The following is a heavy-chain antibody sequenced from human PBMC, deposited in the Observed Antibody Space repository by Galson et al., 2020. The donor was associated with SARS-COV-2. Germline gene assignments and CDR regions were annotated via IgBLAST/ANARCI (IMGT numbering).Heavy chain of an antibody. CDR3: ARLHYGEDAGEACDI. CDR1: GTSISSGSYS. V-gene: IGHV4-30-2*01. J-gene: IGHJ3*02. Sequence: SETLSLTCAVSGTSISSGSYSWNWIRQPPGKGLEWIGYISHSGRTYYNPSLKSRVTISGDRSKNQFSLGLSSVTAADTAVYYCARLHYGEDAGEACDIWGPGTRVTVAS. CDR2: ISHSGRT. D-gene: IGHD3-10*01.